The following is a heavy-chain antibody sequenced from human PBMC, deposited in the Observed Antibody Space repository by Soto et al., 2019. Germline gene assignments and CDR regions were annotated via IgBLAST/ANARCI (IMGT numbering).Heavy chain of an antibody. CDR2: VTTFNGKT. CDR1: GYTFTNFG. D-gene: IGHD3-9*01. V-gene: IGHV1-18*01. J-gene: IGHJ4*02. CDR3: VKDRYAYFAPPASDH. Sequence: QVRLVQSGAEVKKPGASVKVSCETSGYTFTNFGISWVRQAPGQGLEWLGWVTTFNGKTNYAQKIQGRITVTTDTSTSTVYMELRSLISDDTAIYYGVKDRYAYFAPPASDHWGQGTLITVSS.